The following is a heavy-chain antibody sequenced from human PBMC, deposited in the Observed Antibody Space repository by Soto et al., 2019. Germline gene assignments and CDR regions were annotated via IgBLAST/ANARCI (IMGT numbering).Heavy chain of an antibody. CDR2: FIAMLGTP. CDR3: ARGAMANIDY. CDR1: GGTFGSQG. V-gene: IGHV1-69*13. J-gene: IGHJ4*02. Sequence: SVKVSCKASGGTFGSQGIAWVRQAPGQGLEWMGGFIAMLGTPTYAKKVQGRATISADESLTSSYLELRSLRSEDTGVYFCARGAMANIDYWCQGTLVTVSS. D-gene: IGHD5-18*01.